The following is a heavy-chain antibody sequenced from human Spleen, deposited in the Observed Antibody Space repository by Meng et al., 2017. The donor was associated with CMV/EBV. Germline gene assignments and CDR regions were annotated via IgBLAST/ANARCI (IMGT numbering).Heavy chain of an antibody. D-gene: IGHD5-18*01. V-gene: IGHV1-18*01. CDR2: ISAYNGNT. J-gene: IGHJ4*02. Sequence: KASGYTFTSYGISWVRQAPGQGLEWMGWISAYNGNTNYAQKLQGRVTMTTDTSTSTAYMELRSLRSDDTAVYCCARTVLDTAMAHFDYWGQGTLVTVSS. CDR3: ARTVLDTAMAHFDY. CDR1: GYTFTSYG.